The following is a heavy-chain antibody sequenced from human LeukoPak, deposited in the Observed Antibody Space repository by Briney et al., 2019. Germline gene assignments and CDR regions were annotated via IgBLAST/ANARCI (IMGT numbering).Heavy chain of an antibody. D-gene: IGHD4-11*01. CDR3: ARETTPVDY. J-gene: IGHJ4*02. Sequence: PSETLSLTCTVSGGSISSSSYYWGWIRQPPGKGLEWIGSIYHSGSTYYNPSLKSRVTISVDTSKNQFSLKLSSVTAADTAVYYCARETTPVDYWGQGTLVTVSS. CDR2: IYHSGST. V-gene: IGHV4-39*07. CDR1: GGSISSSSYY.